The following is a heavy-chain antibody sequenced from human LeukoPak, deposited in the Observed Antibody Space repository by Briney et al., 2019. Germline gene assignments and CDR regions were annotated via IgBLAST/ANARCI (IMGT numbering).Heavy chain of an antibody. Sequence: PGGSLRLSCAASGFTFSSYGMHWVRQAPGKGLEWVAVIWYDGSNKYYADSVKGRFTISRDNSKNTVYLQMNSLRAEDTAVYYCANTYYAFWSGSFWGQGTLVTVSS. J-gene: IGHJ4*02. CDR3: ANTYYAFWSGSF. CDR1: GFTFSSYG. V-gene: IGHV3-30*02. D-gene: IGHD3-3*01. CDR2: IWYDGSNK.